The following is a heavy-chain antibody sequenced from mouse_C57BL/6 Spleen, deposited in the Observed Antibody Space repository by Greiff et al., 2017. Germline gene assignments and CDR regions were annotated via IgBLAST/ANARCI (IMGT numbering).Heavy chain of an antibody. J-gene: IGHJ1*03. CDR2: ISDGGSYT. CDR3: ARGYDYALYFDV. Sequence: EVKLVESGGGLVKPGGSLKLSCAASGFTFSSYAMYWVRQTPEKRLEWVATISDGGSYTYYPDNVKGRFTISRDNAKNNLYLQMSHLKSEDTAMYYCARGYDYALYFDVWGTGTTVTVSS. CDR1: GFTFSSYA. V-gene: IGHV5-4*03. D-gene: IGHD2-4*01.